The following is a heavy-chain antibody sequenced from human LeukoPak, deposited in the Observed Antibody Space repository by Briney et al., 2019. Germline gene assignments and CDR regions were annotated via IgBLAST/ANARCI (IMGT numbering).Heavy chain of an antibody. Sequence: GGSLRLSCAASGFTFSNYAMNWVRQAPGKGREWVSAISGSDDSTYYADSVKGRFTISRDNSKNTLYLQMNSLRAEDTAVYYCARGVVPAAMRYWYFDLWGRGTLVTVSS. CDR1: GFTFSNYA. CDR3: ARGVVPAAMRYWYFDL. CDR2: ISGSDDST. V-gene: IGHV3-23*01. J-gene: IGHJ2*01. D-gene: IGHD2-2*01.